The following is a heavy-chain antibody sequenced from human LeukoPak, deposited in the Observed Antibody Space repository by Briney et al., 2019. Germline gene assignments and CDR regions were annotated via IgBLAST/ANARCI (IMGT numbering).Heavy chain of an antibody. V-gene: IGHV4-59*11. J-gene: IGHJ6*03. CDR1: GDSMFSRY. CDR3: ARDWGVSARPGYMDV. D-gene: IGHD6-6*01. CDR2: IYYSGST. Sequence: SETLSLTCSVSGDSMFSRYWSWIRQPPGKGLEWIGYIYYSGSTKYNPSLKSRVTISVDTSKNQFSLRLSSVTAADTAVYYCARDWGVSARPGYMDVWGKGTTVTVSS.